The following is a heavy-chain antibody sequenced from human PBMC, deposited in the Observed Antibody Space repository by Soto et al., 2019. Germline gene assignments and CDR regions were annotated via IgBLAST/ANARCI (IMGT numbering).Heavy chain of an antibody. D-gene: IGHD2-2*01. CDR1: GGTFSSYA. Sequence: SVKVSCKASGGTFSSYAIGWVRQAPGQGLEWMGGIIPIFGTANYAQKFQGRVTITADESTSTAYMELSSLRSEDTAVYYCARVVVPAATLYSSSWYVWYYYYGMDVWGQGTTVTVSS. J-gene: IGHJ6*02. CDR2: IIPIFGTA. CDR3: ARVVVPAATLYSSSWYVWYYYYGMDV. V-gene: IGHV1-69*13.